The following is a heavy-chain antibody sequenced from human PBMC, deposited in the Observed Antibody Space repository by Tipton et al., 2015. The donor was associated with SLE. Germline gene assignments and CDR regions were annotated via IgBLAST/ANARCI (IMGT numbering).Heavy chain of an antibody. D-gene: IGHD1-26*01. Sequence: TLSLTCTVSGASISDYYWAWNRQSPAKGLEWIGYIDYSGSVNYDPSLKSRVTISVDKSKNQFSLKLSSVTAADTAVYYCARVYSYYYGMDVWGQGTTVTVSS. J-gene: IGHJ6*02. CDR2: IDYSGSV. CDR3: ARVYSYYYGMDV. V-gene: IGHV4-59*12. CDR1: GASISDYY.